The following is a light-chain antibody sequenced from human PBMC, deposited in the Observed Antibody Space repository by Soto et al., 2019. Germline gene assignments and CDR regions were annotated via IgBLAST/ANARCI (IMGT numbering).Light chain of an antibody. Sequence: IVLTQYPGTLPLSPGEGATLSCRASQSISSSYLARYQQKPGQAPRLLIYGASNSASCIPDRCSGSGSGTDVTLTISRLEPEDFAVYYCQQYGSSPSFGQGTKVEIK. V-gene: IGKV3-20*01. CDR2: GAS. CDR3: QQYGSSPS. CDR1: QSISSSY. J-gene: IGKJ1*01.